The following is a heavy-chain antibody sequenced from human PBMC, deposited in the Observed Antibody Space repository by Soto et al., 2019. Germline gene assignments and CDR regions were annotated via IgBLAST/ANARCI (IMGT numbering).Heavy chain of an antibody. J-gene: IGHJ5*02. V-gene: IGHV1-18*01. D-gene: IGHD3-9*01. CDR3: ARGYYDILTGYPNTFDP. CDR2: ISAYNGNT. CDR1: GYTFTSYG. Sequence: ASVKVSCKASGYTFTSYGISWVRQAPGQGLEWMGWISAYNGNTNYAQKLQGRVTMTTDTSTSTAYMELRSLRSDDTAVYYYARGYYDILTGYPNTFDPWGQGTLVTVSS.